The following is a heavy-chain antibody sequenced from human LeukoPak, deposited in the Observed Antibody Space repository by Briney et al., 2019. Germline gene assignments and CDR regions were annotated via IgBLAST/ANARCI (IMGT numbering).Heavy chain of an antibody. J-gene: IGHJ4*02. CDR2: IKSKTDGGTT. CDR1: GFTFDDHG. V-gene: IGHV3-15*01. Sequence: PGGSLRLSCAASGFTFDDHGMSWVRQAPGKGLEWIGRIKSKTDGGTTDYAAPVKGRFTISRDDSKNTLYLQMNSLKTEDTAVYYCPTIRGYSSSWPFDYWGQGILVTVSS. CDR3: PTIRGYSSSWPFDY. D-gene: IGHD6-13*01.